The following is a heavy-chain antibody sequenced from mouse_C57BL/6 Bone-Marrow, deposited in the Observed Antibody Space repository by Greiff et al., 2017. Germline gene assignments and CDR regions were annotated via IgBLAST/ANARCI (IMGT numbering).Heavy chain of an antibody. V-gene: IGHV1-85*01. Sequence: QVQLQQSGPELVKPGASVKLSCKASGYTFTSYDINWVKQRPGQGLEWIGWIYPRDGSNKYNEKVKGRATLTVDTSSSTAYMVLHCLTSEDSSVYFCARLEFDGSSGDWYFDVWGTGTTVTVSS. CDR1: GYTFTSYD. D-gene: IGHD1-1*01. CDR2: IYPRDGSN. CDR3: ARLEFDGSSGDWYFDV. J-gene: IGHJ1*03.